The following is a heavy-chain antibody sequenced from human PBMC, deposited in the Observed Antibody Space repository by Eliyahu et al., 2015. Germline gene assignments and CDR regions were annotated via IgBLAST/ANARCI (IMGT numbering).Heavy chain of an antibody. J-gene: IGHJ6*03. CDR3: AKGTPTGALFHSYYYMDL. CDR1: GXSXSNYY. Sequence: QVQLQQWGAGLLKPSETLSLTCAVYGXSXSNYYWSWLRQPPGKGLEWIGEIXHSGTTNYNPSLKSRVTISVDTSKDQFSLRLTSVTAADTAVYYCAKGTPTGALFHSYYYMDLWGKGTTVTVSS. V-gene: IGHV4-34*01. CDR2: IXHSGTT. D-gene: IGHD1-1*01.